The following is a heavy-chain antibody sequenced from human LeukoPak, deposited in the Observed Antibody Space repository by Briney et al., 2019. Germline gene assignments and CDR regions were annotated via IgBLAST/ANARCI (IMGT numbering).Heavy chain of an antibody. J-gene: IGHJ6*04. D-gene: IGHD3-10*02. Sequence: GGSLRHSCAASGFNFSSYEMNWVRPAPGKGLEWDSYISRCGRTIYYADSVKGRFTISRDNAKNSLYLQMNSLRAEDTAVYYCAELGITMIGGVWGKGTTVTISS. CDR3: AELGITMIGGV. CDR2: ISRCGRTI. V-gene: IGHV3-48*03. CDR1: GFNFSSYE.